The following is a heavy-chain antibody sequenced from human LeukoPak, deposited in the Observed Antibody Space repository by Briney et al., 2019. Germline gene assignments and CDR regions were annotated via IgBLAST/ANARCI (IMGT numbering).Heavy chain of an antibody. V-gene: IGHV1-18*01. CDR3: ARGKDTIFFYYYGMDV. D-gene: IGHD3-9*01. CDR1: GYTFTSYG. J-gene: IGHJ6*02. CDR2: ISAYNGNT. Sequence: ASVKVSCKASGYTFTSYGISWVRQAPGQGLEWMGWISAYNGNTYYAQKFQGRVTMTTDTSTSTAYMELRSLRSDDTAVYYCARGKDTIFFYYYGMDVWGQGTTVTVSS.